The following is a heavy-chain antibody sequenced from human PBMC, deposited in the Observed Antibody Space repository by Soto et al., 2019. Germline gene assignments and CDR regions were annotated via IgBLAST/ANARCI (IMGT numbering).Heavy chain of an antibody. Sequence: SETMSLTCTVCGDCSGDYHWSWICKLPGKGLEWIGCVHYGGGTIYNPSLRSRVIVSEDTSKNLFFLKLTSVTAAVPAVYYCARDPRDGLGHFGCWGLGILGAVSS. CDR3: ARDPRDGLGHFGC. J-gene: IGHJ4*02. CDR1: GDCSGDYH. CDR2: VHYGGGT. V-gene: IGHV4-31*03.